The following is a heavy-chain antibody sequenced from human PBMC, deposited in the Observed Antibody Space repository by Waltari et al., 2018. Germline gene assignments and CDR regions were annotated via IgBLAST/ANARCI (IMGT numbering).Heavy chain of an antibody. V-gene: IGHV3-30-3*01. CDR3: ARHGDWDGMDV. J-gene: IGHJ6*02. CDR2: ISYDGSNK. Sequence: QVQLVESGGGVVQPGRSLRLSCAASGLTFSSYAMHWVRQAPGKGLEWVAVISYDGSNKYYADSVKGRFTISRDNSKNTLYLQMNSLRAEDTAVYYCARHGDWDGMDVWGQGTTVTVSS. D-gene: IGHD4-17*01. CDR1: GLTFSSYA.